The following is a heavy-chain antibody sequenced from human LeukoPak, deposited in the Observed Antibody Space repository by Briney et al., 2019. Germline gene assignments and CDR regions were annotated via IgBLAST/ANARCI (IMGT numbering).Heavy chain of an antibody. CDR3: AKGFQSHGGNPRGAYFDY. Sequence: ASVKVSCKASGGTFSSYAISWVRQAPGQGLEWMGGIIPIFGTANYAQKFQGRATITTDESTSTAYMELNSLRAEDTAVYYCAKGFQSHGGNPRGAYFDYWGQGTLVTVSS. D-gene: IGHD4-23*01. V-gene: IGHV1-69*05. CDR1: GGTFSSYA. J-gene: IGHJ4*02. CDR2: IIPIFGTA.